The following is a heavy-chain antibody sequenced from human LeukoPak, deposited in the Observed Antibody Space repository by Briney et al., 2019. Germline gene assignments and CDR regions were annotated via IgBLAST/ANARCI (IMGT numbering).Heavy chain of an antibody. CDR2: VSYDGSNK. Sequence: GRSLRLSCAASGFTFSTYGMHWVRQAPGKGLEWVAVVSYDGSNKYYADSVKGRFTISRDNSKNTLYLQMNSLRAEDTAVNHCAKDWGNWGYGYYFDHWGQGTLVTVSS. J-gene: IGHJ4*02. CDR1: GFTFSTYG. D-gene: IGHD7-27*01. CDR3: AKDWGNWGYGYYFDH. V-gene: IGHV3-30*18.